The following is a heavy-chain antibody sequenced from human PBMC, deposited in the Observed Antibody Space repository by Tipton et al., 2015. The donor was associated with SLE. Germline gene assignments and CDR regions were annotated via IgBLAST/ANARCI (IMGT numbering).Heavy chain of an antibody. D-gene: IGHD3-3*01. CDR3: ARDLAVFGVVPFNYMDI. J-gene: IGHJ6*03. CDR2: IYYTGNT. V-gene: IGHV4-59*12. Sequence: TLSLTCSVSADSIRRSYWSWIRQPPGKGLEWIGYIYYTGNTYYNPSLKNRVTISLDASRIQFSLKMTSVTAADTAIYYCARDLAVFGVVPFNYMDIWGKGTTVTVSS. CDR1: ADSIRRSY.